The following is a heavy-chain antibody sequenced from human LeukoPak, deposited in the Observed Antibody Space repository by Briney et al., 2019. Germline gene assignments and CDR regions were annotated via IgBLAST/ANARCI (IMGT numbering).Heavy chain of an antibody. J-gene: IGHJ4*02. CDR1: GFPLSSYR. CDR2: IWYDGSNK. CDR3: AASSSGYCDY. Sequence: GGSLRLSCAASGFPLSSYRMHDVRQAPGKALEGVAVIWYDGSNKYYADSVKGRFTISRDNSKNTLYLQMNSLRAEDTAVYYCAASSSGYCDYWGQGTLVTVSS. V-gene: IGHV3-33*01. D-gene: IGHD3-22*01.